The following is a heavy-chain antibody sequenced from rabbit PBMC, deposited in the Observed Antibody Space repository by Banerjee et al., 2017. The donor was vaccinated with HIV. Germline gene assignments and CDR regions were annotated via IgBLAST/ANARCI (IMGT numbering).Heavy chain of an antibody. CDR2: IYTGSSGST. CDR3: AREGADSSGYNW. CDR1: GFSFSNSYY. J-gene: IGHJ4*01. V-gene: IGHV1S45*01. Sequence: QEQLEDSGGDLATPEGSLTLTCTASGFSFSNSYYMHWVRQAPGKGLEWIAWIYTGSSGSTSYASGAKGRFTISKSSSTPVTLQMTSLTAADTAPYFCAREGADSSGYNWWGPGALVPV. D-gene: IGHD1-1*01.